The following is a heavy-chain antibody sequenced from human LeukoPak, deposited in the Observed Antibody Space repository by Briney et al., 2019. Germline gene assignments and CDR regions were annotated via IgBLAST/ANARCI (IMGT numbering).Heavy chain of an antibody. J-gene: IGHJ4*02. Sequence: SETLSLTCTVSGGSISSYYWSWIRQPPGKGLEWIGYIYYSGSTNYNPSLKSRVTISADTSKNQFSLKLSSVTAADTAVYYCARDRTREGFDYWGQGTLVTVSS. D-gene: IGHD1-14*01. CDR2: IYYSGST. CDR1: GGSISSYY. V-gene: IGHV4-59*01. CDR3: ARDRTREGFDY.